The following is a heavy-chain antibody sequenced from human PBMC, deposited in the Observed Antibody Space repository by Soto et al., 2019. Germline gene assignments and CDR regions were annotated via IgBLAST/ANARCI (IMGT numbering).Heavy chain of an antibody. CDR3: ARVVESSSGIYYYCYYTDV. J-gene: IGHJ6*03. CDR2: ISAYNGNT. V-gene: IGHV1-18*01. CDR1: AYTFTSYG. D-gene: IGHD6-6*01. Sequence: QVQLVQSGAEVKKPGASVTVSCKASAYTFTSYGISWVRQAPGQGLEWMGWISAYNGNTDYAQKLQGRVTMTTDTSTITAYMELRSLRSDVTVVYYCARVVESSSGIYYYCYYTDVWVKETTVTVSS.